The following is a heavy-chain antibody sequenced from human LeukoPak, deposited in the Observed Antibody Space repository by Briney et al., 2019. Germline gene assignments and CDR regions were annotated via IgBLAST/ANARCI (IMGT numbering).Heavy chain of an antibody. CDR3: ARSINPGVDYYVDV. CDR2: ISSNGGST. Sequence: PGGSLRLSCAASGFTFSSYAMHWVRQAPGKGLEYVSAISSNGGSTYYANSVKGRFTISRDNSKNTLYLQMGSLRAEDMAVYYCARSINPGVDYYVDVWGKGTTVTVSS. D-gene: IGHD5-12*01. V-gene: IGHV3-64*01. J-gene: IGHJ6*03. CDR1: GFTFSSYA.